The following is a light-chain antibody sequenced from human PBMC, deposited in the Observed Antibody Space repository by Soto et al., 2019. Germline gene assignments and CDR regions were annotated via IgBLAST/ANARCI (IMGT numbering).Light chain of an antibody. V-gene: IGKV3-20*01. CDR2: GAS. J-gene: IGKJ1*01. Sequence: EIVLTQSPGTLSLSPGERATLSCSASQSVSSSYLARYQQKPGQAPRLLIYGASSRATGIPARFSGSGSGTDFTLTVSRLEPEDFAVYYCQQYGSSPWTFGQGTKVDIK. CDR3: QQYGSSPWT. CDR1: QSVSSSY.